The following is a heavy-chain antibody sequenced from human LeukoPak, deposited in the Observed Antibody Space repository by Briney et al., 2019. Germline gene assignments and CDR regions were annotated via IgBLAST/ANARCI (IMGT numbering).Heavy chain of an antibody. J-gene: IGHJ6*02. CDR1: GGSISSSSYY. CDR2: IYYSGST. CDR3: ARCPPPRPHYYYYGMDV. Sequence: SETLSLTCTVSGGSISSSSYYWGWIRQPPGKGLVWIGSIYYSGSTYYNPSLKSRVTISVDTSKNQFSLKLSSVTAADTAVYYCARCPPPRPHYYYYGMDVWGQGTTVTVSS. V-gene: IGHV4-39*01.